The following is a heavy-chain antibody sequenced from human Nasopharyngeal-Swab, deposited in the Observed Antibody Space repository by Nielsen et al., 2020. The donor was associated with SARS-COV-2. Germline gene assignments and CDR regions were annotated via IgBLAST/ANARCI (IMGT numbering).Heavy chain of an antibody. CDR1: GFTFSSYA. V-gene: IGHV3-23*01. CDR2: ISGSGGST. D-gene: IGHD3-22*01. CDR3: AKAGGITMIVVVRRYYFDY. Sequence: GGSLRLSCAASGFTFSSYAMGWVRQAPGKGLEWVSAISGSGGSTYYADSVKGRFTISRDNSKNTLYLQMNSLRAEDTAVYYCAKAGGITMIVVVRRYYFDYWGQGTLVTVSS. J-gene: IGHJ4*02.